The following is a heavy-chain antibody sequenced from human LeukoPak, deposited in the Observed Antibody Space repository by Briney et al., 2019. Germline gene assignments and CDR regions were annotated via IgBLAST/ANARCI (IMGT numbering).Heavy chain of an antibody. CDR2: IYTSGST. J-gene: IGHJ6*03. CDR1: GGSISSYY. CDR3: ARSIPGIAAAGYYYYYYMDV. D-gene: IGHD6-13*01. V-gene: IGHV4-4*07. Sequence: PSETLSLTCTVSGGSISSYYWSWIRQPAGKGLEWIGRIYTSGSTNYNPSLKSRVTMSVDTSKNQFSLKLSSVTAADTAVYYCARSIPGIAAAGYYYYYYMDVWGKGTTVTISS.